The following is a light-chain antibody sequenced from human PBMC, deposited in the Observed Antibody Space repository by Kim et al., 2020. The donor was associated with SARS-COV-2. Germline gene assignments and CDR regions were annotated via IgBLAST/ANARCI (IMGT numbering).Light chain of an antibody. V-gene: IGKV3-20*01. Sequence: EIVLTQSPGTLSLSPGERATLSCRASQSVTSSLLAWYQQKPGQAPRVLIYGASSRATGIPDRFSGSGSGTDFTLTISRLEPEDFAVYYCKQYGSSLITFGGGTKVDIK. CDR3: KQYGSSLIT. CDR2: GAS. J-gene: IGKJ4*01. CDR1: QSVTSSL.